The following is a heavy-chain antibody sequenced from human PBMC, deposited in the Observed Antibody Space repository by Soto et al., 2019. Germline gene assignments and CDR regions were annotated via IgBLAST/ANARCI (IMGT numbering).Heavy chain of an antibody. CDR1: GGSINSDSYH. CDR3: ASEIAVAGIYHFDY. J-gene: IGHJ4*02. Sequence: SETLSLTCTVSGGSINSDSYHWTWIRQAPGKGLEWIGYIHHSGAFLYNPSFKSRVTISVDTSKNQFSLKLSCVTAADTAVYYCASEIAVAGIYHFDYWGQGTLVTVSS. CDR2: IHHSGAF. V-gene: IGHV4-30-4*08. D-gene: IGHD6-19*01.